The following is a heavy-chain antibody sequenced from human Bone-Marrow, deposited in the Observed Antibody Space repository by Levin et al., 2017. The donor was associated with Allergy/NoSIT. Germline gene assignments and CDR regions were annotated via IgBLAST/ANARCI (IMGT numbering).Heavy chain of an antibody. Sequence: ASVKVSCKPSGYSFTAYFIHWVRQAPGQGLEWLGWIDPQSGNTNSAQRFQGRVAMTRDTSLSTVYLEVSGLRSDDTAFYYCVCDVGDYYEFGSWGQGTLVTVSS. V-gene: IGHV1-2*02. J-gene: IGHJ5*01. CDR2: IDPQSGNT. D-gene: IGHD2-21*02. CDR1: GYSFTAYF. CDR3: VCDVGDYYEFGS.